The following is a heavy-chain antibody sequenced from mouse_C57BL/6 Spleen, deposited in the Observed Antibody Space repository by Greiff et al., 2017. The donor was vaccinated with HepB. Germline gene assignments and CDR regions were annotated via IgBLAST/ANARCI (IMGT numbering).Heavy chain of an antibody. J-gene: IGHJ4*01. Sequence: DVKLVESGGGLVKPGGSLKLSCAASGFTFSDYGMHWVRQAPEKGLEWVAYISSGSSTIYYADTVKGRFTISRDNAKNTLFLQMTSLRSEDTAMYYCARDWDGDYAMDYWGQGTSVTVSS. V-gene: IGHV5-17*01. CDR2: ISSGSSTI. CDR3: ARDWDGDYAMDY. D-gene: IGHD4-1*01. CDR1: GFTFSDYG.